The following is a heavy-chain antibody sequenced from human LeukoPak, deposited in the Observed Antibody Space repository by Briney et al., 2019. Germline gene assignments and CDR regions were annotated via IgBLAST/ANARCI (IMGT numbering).Heavy chain of an antibody. CDR3: ARTYSSRVPNWFDP. Sequence: SETLSLTCTVSGGSISSYCWSWIRQPPGKGLEWIGYIYYSGSTNYKPSLKSRVTISVDTSKNQFSLKLSSVTAADTAVYYCARTYSSRVPNWFDPWGQGTLVTVSS. D-gene: IGHD6-13*01. V-gene: IGHV4-59*01. J-gene: IGHJ5*02. CDR2: IYYSGST. CDR1: GGSISSYC.